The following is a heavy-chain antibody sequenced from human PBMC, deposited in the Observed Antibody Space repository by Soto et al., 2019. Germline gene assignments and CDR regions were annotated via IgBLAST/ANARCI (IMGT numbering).Heavy chain of an antibody. V-gene: IGHV1-8*02. D-gene: IGHD6-13*01. Sequence: ASVKVSCKTSGYDFTAYDINWVRQASGQGREWMGWMNPINGATGSARRFQGRVSMTRNTATGTAYLELTSLRSDDTGVYYCGRGTSPRAPAGGTPYYYAMDVWGQGTTVTVSS. CDR3: GRGTSPRAPAGGTPYYYAMDV. CDR2: MNPINGAT. CDR1: GYDFTAYD. J-gene: IGHJ6*02.